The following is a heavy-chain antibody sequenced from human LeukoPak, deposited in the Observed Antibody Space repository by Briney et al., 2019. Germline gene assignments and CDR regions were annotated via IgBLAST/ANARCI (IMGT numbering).Heavy chain of an antibody. D-gene: IGHD5-12*01. CDR1: AFTFSTYS. Sequence: GGSLRLSCAASAFTFSTYSMNWVRQAPGKGLEWVSSISSSSSYIYYADSVKGRFTISRDNAKNSLYLQMNSLRTEDTAVYYCATDGLVATILPYFDHWGQGTLVTVS. CDR2: ISSSSSYI. V-gene: IGHV3-21*01. CDR3: ATDGLVATILPYFDH. J-gene: IGHJ4*02.